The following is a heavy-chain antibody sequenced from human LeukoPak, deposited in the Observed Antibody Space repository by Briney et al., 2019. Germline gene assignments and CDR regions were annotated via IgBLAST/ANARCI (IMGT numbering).Heavy chain of an antibody. CDR2: INPNSGGT. V-gene: IGHV1-2*02. D-gene: IGHD5-12*01. CDR3: ARAYSGYEAFDY. J-gene: IGHJ4*02. CDR1: GYTFTGYY. Sequence: ASVKVSCKASGYTFTGYYIHWVRQAPGRGLEWMGWINPNSGGTNYAQKFQGRVTMTRDTSTTYMELSRLTSDDTAVYYCARAYSGYEAFDYWGQGAPVTVSS.